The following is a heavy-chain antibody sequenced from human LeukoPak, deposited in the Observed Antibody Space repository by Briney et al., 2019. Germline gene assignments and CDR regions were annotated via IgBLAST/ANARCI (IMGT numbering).Heavy chain of an antibody. V-gene: IGHV3-7*01. CDR2: IKQDGSEK. Sequence: GGSLRLSCAASGFTFSSYWMSWVRQAPGKGLEWVANIKQDGSEKYYVDSVKGRFTISRDNSKNTLYLQMNSLRPEDTAVYSCARDRGWSFDYWGQGTLVTVSS. D-gene: IGHD6-19*01. CDR1: GFTFSSYW. J-gene: IGHJ4*02. CDR3: ARDRGWSFDY.